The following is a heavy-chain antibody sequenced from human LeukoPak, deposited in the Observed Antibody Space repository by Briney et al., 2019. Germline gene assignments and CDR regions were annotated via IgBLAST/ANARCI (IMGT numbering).Heavy chain of an antibody. CDR2: ISSRSTYI. J-gene: IGHJ6*04. D-gene: IGHD3-10*02. CDR1: GFTFDDYG. CDR3: AELGITMIGGV. Sequence: GGSLRLSCAASGFTFDDYGMSWVRQAPGKGLEWVSSISSRSTYIYHADSVKGRFTISRDNAKNSLYLQMNSLRAEDTAVYYCAELGITMIGGVWGKGTTVTISS. V-gene: IGHV3-21*01.